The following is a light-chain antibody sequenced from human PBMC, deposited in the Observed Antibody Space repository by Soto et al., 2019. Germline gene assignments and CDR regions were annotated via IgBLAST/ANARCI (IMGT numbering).Light chain of an antibody. CDR2: GAS. Sequence: EIVMTQSPATLSVSPGERVTLSCRPSPRVGSRVAWYQQKTGQAPRLLIYGASTRATGSPARFSGSGSGTEFTLTISSLQSEDFAVYFCQQYNNWPPSTFGQGTMLEIE. CDR1: PRVGSR. CDR3: QQYNNWPPST. V-gene: IGKV3-15*01. J-gene: IGKJ2*01.